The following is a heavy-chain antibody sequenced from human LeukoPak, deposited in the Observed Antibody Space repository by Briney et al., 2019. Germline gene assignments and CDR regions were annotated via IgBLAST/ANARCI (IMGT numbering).Heavy chain of an antibody. CDR1: GFTFSSYW. CDR3: ARAVAGTFFAFDI. D-gene: IGHD6-19*01. J-gene: IGHJ3*02. V-gene: IGHV3-7*01. CDR2: VKQDGSEK. Sequence: GGSLRLSCAASGFTFSSYWMSRVRQAPGKGLEWVANVKQDGSEKYHVDSVKGRFTISRDNAKNSLYLQMNSLRAEDTAVYYCARAVAGTFFAFDIWGQGTMVTVSS.